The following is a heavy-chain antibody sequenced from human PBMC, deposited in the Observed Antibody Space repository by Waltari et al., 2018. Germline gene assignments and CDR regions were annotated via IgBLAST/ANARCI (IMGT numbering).Heavy chain of an antibody. D-gene: IGHD2-15*01. CDR3: AKDALGGYCSGGSCPDFYFDY. CDR2: ISWDGGST. CDR1: GFTFDDYT. Sequence: VQLVESGGVVVQPGGSLRLSCAASGFTFDDYTMHWVRQAPGKGLEWVSLISWDGGSTYYADSVKGRFTISRDNSKNSLYLQMNSLRTEDTALYYCAKDALGGYCSGGSCPDFYFDYWGQGTLVTVSS. J-gene: IGHJ4*02. V-gene: IGHV3-43*01.